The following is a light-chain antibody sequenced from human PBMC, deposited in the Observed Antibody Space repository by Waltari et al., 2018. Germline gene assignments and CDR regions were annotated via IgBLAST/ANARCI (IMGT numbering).Light chain of an antibody. V-gene: IGLV3-21*04. CDR1: NIGTYS. CDR3: HVWHPHVDPGV. CDR2: YDR. J-gene: IGLJ1*01. Sequence: SYVVTQPPSVSVAPGEPATITCGGDNIGTYSVPLYQQKAGQAPVLVIFYDRDRPSGIPDRFAGSNSGNTATLTISRVEAGDEARYYCHVWHPHVDPGVFGTGTEVTVL.